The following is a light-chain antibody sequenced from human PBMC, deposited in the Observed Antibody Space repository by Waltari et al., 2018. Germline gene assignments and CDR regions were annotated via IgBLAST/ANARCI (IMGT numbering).Light chain of an antibody. CDR1: QSVGKY. CDR3: QKYVNLPAT. Sequence: EIVLTQSPGTLSLSPGDRATLSCRASQSVGKYLAWYQQKPGQAPRLLMYDASTRATGIPDRFSGSGSGTDFSLTISRLEPEDFAVYYCQKYVNLPATFGQGTKVEIK. J-gene: IGKJ1*01. V-gene: IGKV3-20*01. CDR2: DAS.